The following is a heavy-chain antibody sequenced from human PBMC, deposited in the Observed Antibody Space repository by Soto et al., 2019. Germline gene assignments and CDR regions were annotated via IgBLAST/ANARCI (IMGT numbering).Heavy chain of an antibody. CDR1: GYSFTNND. Sequence: GSSLKVSCEASGYSFTNNDVSWVRQATGQGLEWMGWMNPGSGDTGYAQKFQGRVTMTRDISTATAYMELSSLRSDDTATYYCARMSTFGSLNRFDPRGQGNLVTVSS. CDR3: ARMSTFGSLNRFDP. CDR2: MNPGSGDT. D-gene: IGHD3-16*01. J-gene: IGHJ5*02. V-gene: IGHV1-8*01.